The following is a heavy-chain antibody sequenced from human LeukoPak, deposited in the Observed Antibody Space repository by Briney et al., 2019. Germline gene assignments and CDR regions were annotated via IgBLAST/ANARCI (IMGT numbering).Heavy chain of an antibody. CDR1: GFTFSSYA. Sequence: GSLRLSCAASGFTFSSYAMSWVRQAPGKGLEWVSAISGSGGSTYYADSVKGRFTISRNNSKNTLYLQMNSLRAEDTAVYYCAKTPYDSSGYWVYWGQGTLVTVSS. D-gene: IGHD3-22*01. CDR3: AKTPYDSSGYWVY. CDR2: ISGSGGST. V-gene: IGHV3-23*01. J-gene: IGHJ4*02.